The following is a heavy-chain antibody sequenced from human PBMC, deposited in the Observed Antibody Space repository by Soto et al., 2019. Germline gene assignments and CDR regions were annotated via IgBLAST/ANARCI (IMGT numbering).Heavy chain of an antibody. D-gene: IGHD1-1*01. CDR3: AKDPYNWNGYYFDY. V-gene: IGHV3-30*18. CDR2: ISYDGSNK. CDR1: GFTFSSYG. J-gene: IGHJ4*02. Sequence: PGGSLRLSCAASGFTFSSYGMHWVRQAPGKGLEWVAVISYDGSNKYYADSVKGRFAISRDNSKNTLYLQMNSLRAEDTAVYYCAKDPYNWNGYYFDYWGQGTLVTVS.